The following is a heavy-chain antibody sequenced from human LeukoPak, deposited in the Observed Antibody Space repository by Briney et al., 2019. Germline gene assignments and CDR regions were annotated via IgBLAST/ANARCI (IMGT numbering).Heavy chain of an antibody. J-gene: IGHJ4*02. CDR2: IWYDGSQK. Sequence: GRSLRLSCAASGFTFNTYGMHWVRRAAGKGLEWAAVIWYDGSQKYYADSVRGRFTISRDNSKNTLYLQMNSLTAEDTAVYYCARVGSYENSGSLPFDYWGQGILVTVSS. CDR1: GFTFNTYG. CDR3: ARVGSYENSGSLPFDY. D-gene: IGHD3-22*01. V-gene: IGHV3-33*01.